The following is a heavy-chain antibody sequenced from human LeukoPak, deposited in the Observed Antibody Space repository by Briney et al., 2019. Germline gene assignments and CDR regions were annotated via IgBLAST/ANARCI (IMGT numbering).Heavy chain of an antibody. Sequence: ASVKVSCKAAGYTFTSYDINWVRQATGQGLEWMEWMNPNIGNTGNAQKFQGRVTITRNTSISTADMGLSSLRPEDTAVYYCARDPVYGVPVWGKGTPVTVSS. V-gene: IGHV1-8*01. D-gene: IGHD4/OR15-4a*01. CDR3: ARDPVYGVPV. J-gene: IGHJ6*04. CDR2: MNPNIGNT. CDR1: GYTFTSYD.